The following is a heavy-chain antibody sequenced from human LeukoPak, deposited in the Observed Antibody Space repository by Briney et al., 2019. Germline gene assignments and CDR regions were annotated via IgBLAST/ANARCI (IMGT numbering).Heavy chain of an antibody. CDR3: ARDKDWLLHDS. CDR1: GFTFSTYS. CDR2: IKPDGSDT. D-gene: IGHD3/OR15-3a*01. Sequence: GGSLRLSCAASGFTFSTYSMHWVRQAPGTGLVWVSYIKPDGSDTTHADSVKGRFTTSGDNAKNTLFLQMSSLRVEDTAVYYCARDKDWLLHDSWGQGTLVTVSS. V-gene: IGHV3-74*01. J-gene: IGHJ4*02.